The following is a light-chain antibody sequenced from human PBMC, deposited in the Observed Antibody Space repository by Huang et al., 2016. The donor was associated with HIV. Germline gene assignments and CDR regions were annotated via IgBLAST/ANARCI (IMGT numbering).Light chain of an antibody. CDR3: QHYNNWPPWT. Sequence: EIVMTQSPATLSVSPGERATLSCRASQGVSNNIAWYQQKPGQTPRLLIHGASTRATGIAAKFSGRGSGTDFTLTITSLQLEDSAVYYCQHYNNWPPWTFGPGTQVEI. CDR1: QGVSNN. V-gene: IGKV3D-15*01. J-gene: IGKJ1*01. CDR2: GAS.